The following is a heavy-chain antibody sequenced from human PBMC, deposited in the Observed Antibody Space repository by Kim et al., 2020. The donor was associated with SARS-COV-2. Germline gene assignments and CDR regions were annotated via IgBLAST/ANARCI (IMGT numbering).Heavy chain of an antibody. D-gene: IGHD2-21*02. J-gene: IGHJ6*02. CDR3: ARSPSVVVTVMDV. V-gene: IGHV3-33*01. Sequence: GGSLRLSCAASGFTFSSYGMHWVRQAPGKGLEWVAVIWYDGSNKYYADSVKGRFTISRDNSKNTLYLQMNSLRAEDTAVYYCARSPSVVVTVMDVWGQGTTVTVSS. CDR1: GFTFSSYG. CDR2: IWYDGSNK.